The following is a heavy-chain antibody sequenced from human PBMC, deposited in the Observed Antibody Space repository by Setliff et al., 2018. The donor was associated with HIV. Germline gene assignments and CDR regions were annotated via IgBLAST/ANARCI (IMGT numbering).Heavy chain of an antibody. D-gene: IGHD3-10*01. Sequence: SETLSLTCAVSGYSISSNFLWGWVRQPPGQGLEWIGSIHHAGSTYYNPSLKSRVRISLDTSKNQFSLKLRSVTAADTAAYYCARLGYVSGGFYKTPGPYYFDYWGQGALVTVSS. CDR3: ARLGYVSGGFYKTPGPYYFDY. J-gene: IGHJ4*02. CDR2: IHHAGST. CDR1: GYSISSNFL. V-gene: IGHV4-38-2*01.